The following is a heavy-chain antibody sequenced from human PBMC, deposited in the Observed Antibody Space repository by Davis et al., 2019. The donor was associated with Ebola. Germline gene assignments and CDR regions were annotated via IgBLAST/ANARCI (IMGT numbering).Heavy chain of an antibody. V-gene: IGHV1-2*02. CDR3: ARELHGGEFNF. CDR1: GYTFSAYF. D-gene: IGHD3-16*01. CDR2: INTFTGDT. Sequence: ASVKVSCKASGYTFSAYFLHWVRQVPGQGLEWMGRINTFTGDTVFPQKFQGRVTMTRDTSISTAYMDLSSLKSDDTAVFYCARELHGGEFNFWGQGTLVTVSS. J-gene: IGHJ4*02.